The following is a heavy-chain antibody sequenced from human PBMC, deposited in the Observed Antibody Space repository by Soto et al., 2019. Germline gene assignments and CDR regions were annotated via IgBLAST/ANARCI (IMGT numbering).Heavy chain of an antibody. V-gene: IGHV4-61*01. Sequence: SETLSLTCTVSGGSVSSGSYYWSWIRQPPGKGLEWIGYIYYSGSTNYNPSLKSRVTISVDTSKNQCSLKLSSVTAADTAVYYCARWPGIRAQTICGVALLDVWGQGTTVTVSS. CDR2: IYYSGST. CDR1: GGSVSSGSYY. CDR3: ARWPGIRAQTICGVALLDV. D-gene: IGHD3-3*01. J-gene: IGHJ6*02.